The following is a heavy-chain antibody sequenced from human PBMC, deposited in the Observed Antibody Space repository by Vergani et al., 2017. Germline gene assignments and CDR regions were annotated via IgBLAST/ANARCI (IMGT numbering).Heavy chain of an antibody. CDR2: ISGPGLST. V-gene: IGHV3-23*01. D-gene: IGHD2/OR15-2a*01. CDR1: GFTFTAHG. Sequence: EVQLLESGGGSAQPGESLRLSCVASGFTFTAHGLNWVRQAPGKGLEWVSGISGPGLSTYYADSVKGRFSISRDNSKNTVFLQMHNLRAEDTAIYYCVKEKIDLGSYFFDSWGHGILVTVSS. CDR3: VKEKIDLGSYFFDS. J-gene: IGHJ4*01.